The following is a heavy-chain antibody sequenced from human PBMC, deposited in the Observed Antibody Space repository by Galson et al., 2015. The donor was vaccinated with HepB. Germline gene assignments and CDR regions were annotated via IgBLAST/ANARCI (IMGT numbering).Heavy chain of an antibody. V-gene: IGHV3-21*01. Sequence: SLRLSCAASGFTFSSYSMNWVRQAPGKGLEWVSSISSSSSYIYYADSMKGRFTIPRDNSKNTLYLQMNSLRGEDTAIYYCAREADYGGNSGPGWGQGTLVTVSS. J-gene: IGHJ4*02. D-gene: IGHD4-23*01. CDR3: AREADYGGNSGPG. CDR1: GFTFSSYS. CDR2: ISSSSSYI.